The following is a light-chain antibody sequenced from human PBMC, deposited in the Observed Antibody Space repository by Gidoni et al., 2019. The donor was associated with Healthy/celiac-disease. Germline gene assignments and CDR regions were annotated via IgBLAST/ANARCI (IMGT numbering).Light chain of an antibody. J-gene: IGKJ2*01. CDR3: QQRSNWPPYT. Sequence: ELVLTQSPATLSLSPGERATLSCRASQSVSSYLAWYQKKPGQAPRLLIYDASNRATGIPARFSGSGSGTDFTLTISSLEPEDFAVYYCQQRSNWPPYTFGQGTKLEIK. V-gene: IGKV3-11*01. CDR2: DAS. CDR1: QSVSSY.